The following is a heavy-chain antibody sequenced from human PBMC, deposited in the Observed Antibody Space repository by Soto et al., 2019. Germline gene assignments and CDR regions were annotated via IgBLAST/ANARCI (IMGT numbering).Heavy chain of an antibody. Sequence: ASVKVSCKASGGTFSSYTISWVRQAPGQGLEWMGRIIPILGIANYAQKFQGRVTITADKSTSTAYMELSSLRSEDTAVYYCREYYDILTGYPSEARSGAFDIWGQGTMVTVSS. D-gene: IGHD3-9*01. CDR1: GGTFSSYT. CDR2: IIPILGIA. V-gene: IGHV1-69*02. J-gene: IGHJ3*02. CDR3: REYYDILTGYPSEARSGAFDI.